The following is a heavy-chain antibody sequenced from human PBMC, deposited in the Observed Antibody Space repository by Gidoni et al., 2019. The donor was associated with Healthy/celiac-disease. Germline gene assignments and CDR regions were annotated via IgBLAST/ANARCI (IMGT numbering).Heavy chain of an antibody. D-gene: IGHD1-26*01. Sequence: QVQLVESGGGVVQPGRSLRRSCAASGFTFSSYAMHVVRQAPGKGLEWVAVISYDGSNKYYAASVKGRFTISRDNSKNTLYLQMNSLRAEDTAVYYCARGEVGATRGGHFDYWGQGTLVTVSS. J-gene: IGHJ4*02. CDR2: ISYDGSNK. V-gene: IGHV3-30-3*01. CDR1: GFTFSSYA. CDR3: ARGEVGATRGGHFDY.